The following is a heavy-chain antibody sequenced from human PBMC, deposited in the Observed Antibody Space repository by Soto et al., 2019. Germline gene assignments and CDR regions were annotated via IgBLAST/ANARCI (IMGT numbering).Heavy chain of an antibody. Sequence: HPGGSLRPSGASSVATFSSYGGHGVGQAPGKGLEWVAVISYDGSNKYYADSVKGRFTISRDNSKNTLYLQMNSLRAEDTAVYYCAKGTVSGSYANPFDYWGQGT. CDR3: AKGTVSGSYANPFDY. CDR1: VATFSSYG. D-gene: IGHD1-26*01. V-gene: IGHV3-30*18. CDR2: ISYDGSNK. J-gene: IGHJ4*02.